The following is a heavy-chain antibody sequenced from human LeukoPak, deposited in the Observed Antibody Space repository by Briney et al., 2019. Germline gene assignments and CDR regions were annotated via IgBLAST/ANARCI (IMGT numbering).Heavy chain of an antibody. Sequence: ASVKVSCKASGYTFTGYYMHWVRQAPGQGLEWMGWINPNCGGTNYAQKFQGRVTMTRDTSISTAYMELSRLRSDDTAVYYCASSVAAAGPPYYYYYMDVWGKGTTVTVSS. V-gene: IGHV1-2*02. CDR2: INPNCGGT. CDR3: ASSVAAAGPPYYYYYMDV. J-gene: IGHJ6*03. D-gene: IGHD6-13*01. CDR1: GYTFTGYY.